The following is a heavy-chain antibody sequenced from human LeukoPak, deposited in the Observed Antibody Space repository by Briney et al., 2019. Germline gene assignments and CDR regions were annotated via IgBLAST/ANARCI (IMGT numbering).Heavy chain of an antibody. D-gene: IGHD2-2*01. CDR2: INPNSGGT. CDR1: GYAFVGYY. Sequence: ASEKVSCKASGYAFVGYYIHWVRQDPGQRLEWMGWINPNSGGTNYAQNFQGRVTMTRDTSVSTAYMELSSLRSGDTAVYYCARLADYSETSCRSFDYWGQGTLVTVSS. J-gene: IGHJ4*02. CDR3: ARLADYSETSCRSFDY. V-gene: IGHV1-2*02.